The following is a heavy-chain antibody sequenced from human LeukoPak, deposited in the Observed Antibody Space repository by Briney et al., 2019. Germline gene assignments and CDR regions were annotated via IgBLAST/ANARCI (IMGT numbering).Heavy chain of an antibody. J-gene: IGHJ3*02. D-gene: IGHD6-19*01. Sequence: SETLSLTCAVSGGSISSSNWWSWVRQPPGKGLEWIGEIYHSGSTNYNPSLKSRVTISVDKSKNQFSLKLSSVTAADTAVYYCARTELTSSTGAFDIWGQGTMVTVSS. V-gene: IGHV4-4*02. CDR1: GGSISSSNW. CDR2: IYHSGST. CDR3: ARTELTSSTGAFDI.